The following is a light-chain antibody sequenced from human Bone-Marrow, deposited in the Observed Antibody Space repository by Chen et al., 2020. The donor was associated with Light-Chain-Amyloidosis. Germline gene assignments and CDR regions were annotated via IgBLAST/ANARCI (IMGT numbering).Light chain of an antibody. Sequence: SYELTQPPSVSVSPGQTARITCSGDDLPTKYAYWHQQKPGQAPVLVIQRDNERPSGISERFSGSRSGTTATLTISGVQAEDEADYHCQSADSSGTYEVIFGGGTKLTVL. V-gene: IGLV3-25*03. CDR1: DLPTKY. CDR3: QSADSSGTYEVI. J-gene: IGLJ2*01. CDR2: RDN.